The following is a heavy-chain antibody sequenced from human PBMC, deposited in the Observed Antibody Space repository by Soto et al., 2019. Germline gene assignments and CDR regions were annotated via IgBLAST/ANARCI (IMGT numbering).Heavy chain of an antibody. CDR2: IYYSGST. CDR3: AILDGYAHYFDY. V-gene: IGHV4-59*08. D-gene: IGHD5-12*01. CDR1: GGSISSHY. J-gene: IGHJ4*02. Sequence: QVQLQGSGPGLVKPSETLSLTCTVSGGSISSHYWSWIRQPTGQGLEWIGSIYYSGSTNYNPSLNRRATTSVDTSKSQFSLRLSSVTAADAAVYFCAILDGYAHYFDYWGQGALVTVSS.